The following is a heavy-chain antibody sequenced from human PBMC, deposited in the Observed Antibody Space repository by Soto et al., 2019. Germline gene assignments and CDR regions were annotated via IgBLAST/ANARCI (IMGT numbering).Heavy chain of an antibody. CDR2: IYHSGST. CDR3: GRDYYDSSGHFDY. J-gene: IGHJ4*02. V-gene: IGHV4-4*02. D-gene: IGHD3-22*01. CDR1: GGSISSSNW. Sequence: QVQLQESGPGLVKSSGTLSLTCAVSGGSISSSNWWSWVRQPPGKGLEWIGQIYHSGSTNYNPSLKSRVTISVDKSKNQFSLKLSSVTAADTAVYYCGRDYYDSSGHFDYWGQGTPVTVSS.